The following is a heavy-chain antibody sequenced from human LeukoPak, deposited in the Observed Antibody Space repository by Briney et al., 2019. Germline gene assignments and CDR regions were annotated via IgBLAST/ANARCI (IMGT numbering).Heavy chain of an antibody. Sequence: PGGSLRLSCAASGFTFSSYGMHRVRQAPGKGLEWVAVIWYDGSNKYYADSVKGRFTISRDNSKNTLYLQMNSLRAEDTAVYYCAREYYYDSSGYYPGDYWGQGTLVTVSS. D-gene: IGHD3-22*01. J-gene: IGHJ4*02. CDR3: AREYYYDSSGYYPGDY. CDR2: IWYDGSNK. CDR1: GFTFSSYG. V-gene: IGHV3-33*01.